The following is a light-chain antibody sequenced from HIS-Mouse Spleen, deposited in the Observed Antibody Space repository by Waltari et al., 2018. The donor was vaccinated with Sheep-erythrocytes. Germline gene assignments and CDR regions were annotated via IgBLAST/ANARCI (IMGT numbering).Light chain of an antibody. CDR2: DVS. V-gene: IGLV2-11*01. CDR1: RSDVGGSNY. Sequence: QSALTQPRSVSGSPGQSVTISCTGTRSDVGGSNYVSWYQQHPGKAPKLMIDDVSKRPSGVPDRFSGSKSGNTASLTISGLQAEDEADYYCCSYAGSYNHVFATGTKVTVL. CDR3: CSYAGSYNHV. J-gene: IGLJ1*01.